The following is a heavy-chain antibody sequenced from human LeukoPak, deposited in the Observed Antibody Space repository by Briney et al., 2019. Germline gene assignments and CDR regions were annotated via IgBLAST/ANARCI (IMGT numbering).Heavy chain of an antibody. CDR3: ARGGYCSSTSCYGGAGAAYNWFDP. V-gene: IGHV3-48*03. CDR1: GFTFSSYE. Sequence: PGGPLRLSCAASGFTFSSYEMNWVRQAPGKGLEWVSYISSSGSTIYYADSVKGRFTISRDNAKNSLYLQMNSLRAEDTAVYYCARGGYCSSTSCYGGAGAAYNWFDPWGQGTLVTVSS. D-gene: IGHD2-2*01. J-gene: IGHJ5*02. CDR2: ISSSGSTI.